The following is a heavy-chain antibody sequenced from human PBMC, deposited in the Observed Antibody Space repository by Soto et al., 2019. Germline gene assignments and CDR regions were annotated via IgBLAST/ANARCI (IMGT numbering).Heavy chain of an antibody. CDR1: GFTFSDYY. J-gene: IGHJ4*02. CDR2: ISSSSSYT. CDR3: ARDRSPTDRSVDFDY. V-gene: IGHV3-11*06. D-gene: IGHD2-15*01. Sequence: KSVGSLRLSCAASGFTFSDYYMSWIRQAPGKGLEWVSYISSSSSYTNYADSVKGRFTISRDNAKNSLYLQMNSLRAEDTAVYYCARDRSPTDRSVDFDYWGQGTLVTVSS.